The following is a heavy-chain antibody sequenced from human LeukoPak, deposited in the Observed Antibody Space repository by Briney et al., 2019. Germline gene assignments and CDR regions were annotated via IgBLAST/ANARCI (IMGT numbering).Heavy chain of an antibody. Sequence: SETLSLTCTVSGGSISYYYWSWIRQSPGKGLEWVGYIYYSGTTNYNPSLKSRVTISVDTSKNQFSLQLRSVTAADTAVYYCAREDPQTTVPEGMDVWGQGTTVTVSS. J-gene: IGHJ6*02. V-gene: IGHV4-59*01. CDR2: IYYSGTT. CDR3: AREDPQTTVPEGMDV. CDR1: GGSISYYY. D-gene: IGHD4-17*01.